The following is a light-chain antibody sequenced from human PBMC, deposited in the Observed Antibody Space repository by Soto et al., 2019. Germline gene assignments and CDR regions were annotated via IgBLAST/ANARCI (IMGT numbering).Light chain of an antibody. Sequence: DIQMTQSPSTLSASVGDRVTITCRASQSISGSLAWYQQKPGKAPKLLIYAASNLKSGVPSRFSGSGSGTEYTLTISSLQPDDSASYYCQQYNGYWTFDQGTRVEIK. CDR3: QQYNGYWT. V-gene: IGKV1-5*03. CDR1: QSISGS. J-gene: IGKJ1*01. CDR2: AAS.